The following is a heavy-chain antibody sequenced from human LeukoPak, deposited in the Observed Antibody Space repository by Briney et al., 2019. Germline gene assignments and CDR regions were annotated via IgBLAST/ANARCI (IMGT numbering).Heavy chain of an antibody. Sequence: GASVKVSCKTSGYTFTGYYIHWVRQAPGQGLEWMGWINPNSGGANYAQKFQGGVTMTRDTSISTAYMELSSLRSDDTAVYYCASGPHSGSSHPLYYFDYWGQGTLVTVSS. CDR2: INPNSGGA. V-gene: IGHV1-2*02. J-gene: IGHJ4*02. CDR3: ASGPHSGSSHPLYYFDY. CDR1: GYTFTGYY. D-gene: IGHD1-26*01.